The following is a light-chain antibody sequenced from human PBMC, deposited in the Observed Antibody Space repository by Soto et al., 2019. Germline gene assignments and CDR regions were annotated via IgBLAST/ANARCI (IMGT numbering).Light chain of an antibody. Sequence: EIVMTQSPATLSVSPGERATLSCRASQSVSSKLVWYQQKPGQAPRVLMYGASTRAAGIPARFSGSGSGTEFTLPISSLQSEDFAVYYCQQYNIWPRTFGPGTKVDIK. CDR1: QSVSSK. V-gene: IGKV3-15*01. CDR2: GAS. J-gene: IGKJ3*01. CDR3: QQYNIWPRT.